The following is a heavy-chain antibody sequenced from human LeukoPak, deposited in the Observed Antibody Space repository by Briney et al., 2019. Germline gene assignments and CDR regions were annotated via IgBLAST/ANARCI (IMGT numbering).Heavy chain of an antibody. Sequence: SETLSLTCAVYGGSFSGYYWSWIRQPPRKRLEWVGEINHSGSTNYNPSLKSRVTISVDTSKDQFSLKLSSVTAADTAVYYCARGFYPDYGDLLFDYWGQGTLVTVSS. CDR2: INHSGST. CDR3: ARGFYPDYGDLLFDY. J-gene: IGHJ4*02. D-gene: IGHD4-17*01. CDR1: GGSFSGYY. V-gene: IGHV4-34*01.